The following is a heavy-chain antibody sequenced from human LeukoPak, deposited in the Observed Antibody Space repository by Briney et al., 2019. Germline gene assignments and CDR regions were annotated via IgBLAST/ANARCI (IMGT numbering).Heavy chain of an antibody. Sequence: GGSLRLSCAASGFTFSSYGMHWVRQAPGKGLEWVAVISYDGSNKYYADSVKGRFTISRDNSKSTLYLQMNSLRAEDTAVYYCAKDRRGIAVAGTGDYWGQGTLVTVSS. J-gene: IGHJ4*02. CDR2: ISYDGSNK. V-gene: IGHV3-30*18. CDR3: AKDRRGIAVAGTGDY. D-gene: IGHD6-19*01. CDR1: GFTFSSYG.